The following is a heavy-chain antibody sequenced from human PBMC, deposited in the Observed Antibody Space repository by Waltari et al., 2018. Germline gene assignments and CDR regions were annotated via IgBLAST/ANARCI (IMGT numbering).Heavy chain of an antibody. Sequence: EVQLEESGGGLVQPGGALRLSCAASGFTFSSYAMSWVRQAPGQGLEGVSGSSGSGVGTYYAESVKGRFNISRDKSRNTLDLQMNSLRAEDTAVYYCAKGGGYFGSGTYYKNNWFDPWGQGTRVTVSS. D-gene: IGHD3-10*01. V-gene: IGHV3-23*04. CDR1: GFTFSSYA. CDR2: SSGSGVGT. J-gene: IGHJ5*02. CDR3: AKGGGYFGSGTYYKNNWFDP.